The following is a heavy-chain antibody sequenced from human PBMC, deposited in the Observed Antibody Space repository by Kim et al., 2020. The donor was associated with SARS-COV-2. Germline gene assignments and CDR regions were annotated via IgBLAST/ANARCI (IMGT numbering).Heavy chain of an antibody. Sequence: GGSLRLSCAASGFTFSSYGMHWVRQAPGKGLEWVAGIWYDGSNKYYADSVKGRFTTSRDNSKNTLDLQMNSMRAEGTAVYYCAKEASGAYINYWCQGTLVTVSS. D-gene: IGHD3-16*01. V-gene: IGHV3-33*06. J-gene: IGHJ4*02. CDR2: IWYDGSNK. CDR1: GFTFSSYG. CDR3: AKEASGAYINY.